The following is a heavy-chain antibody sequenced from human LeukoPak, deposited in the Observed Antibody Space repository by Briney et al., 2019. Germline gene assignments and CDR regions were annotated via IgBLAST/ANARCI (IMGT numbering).Heavy chain of an antibody. CDR2: ISGSGGST. CDR1: GFTFDSYG. Sequence: PGGSLRLSCAASGFTFDSYGMSWVRQAPGKGLEWVSAISGSGGSTYYADSVKGRFTISRDNSKNTLYLQMNSLRAEDTAVYYCAKDPITMIVVVNYSDYWGQGTLVTVSS. V-gene: IGHV3-23*01. CDR3: AKDPITMIVVVNYSDY. J-gene: IGHJ4*02. D-gene: IGHD3-22*01.